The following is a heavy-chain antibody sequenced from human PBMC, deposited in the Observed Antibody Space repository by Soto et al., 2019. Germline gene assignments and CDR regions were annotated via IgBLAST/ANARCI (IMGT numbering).Heavy chain of an antibody. CDR2: IYNSVIT. Sequence: QVQLPESGTGLVKPSETLSLTCTVSGGSINSGGYYCSWIRQHPGKGLEWIGYIYNSVITYYNPSLTRRVTISLNTSENQFSLKLSSVTAAHTAVYYCARGVYPWGQGTLVTVSS. J-gene: IGHJ5*02. V-gene: IGHV4-31*03. CDR1: GGSINSGGYY. CDR3: ARGVYP. D-gene: IGHD6-13*01.